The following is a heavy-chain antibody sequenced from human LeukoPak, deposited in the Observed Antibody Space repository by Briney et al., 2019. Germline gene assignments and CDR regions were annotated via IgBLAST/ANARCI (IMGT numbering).Heavy chain of an antibody. V-gene: IGHV4-34*01. CDR1: GGSFSGYY. CDR3: ARLVGYSYGYFYYYYMDV. J-gene: IGHJ6*03. Sequence: SETLSLTCAVYGGSFSGYYWSWIRQPPGKGLEWIGEINHSGSTNYNPSLKSRVTISVDTSKNQFSLKLSSVTAADTAVYYCARLVGYSYGYFYYYYMDVWGKGTTVTVSS. CDR2: INHSGST. D-gene: IGHD5-18*01.